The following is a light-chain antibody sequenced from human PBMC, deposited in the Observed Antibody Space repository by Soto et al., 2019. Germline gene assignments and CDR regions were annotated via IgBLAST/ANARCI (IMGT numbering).Light chain of an antibody. Sequence: EIVMTQSASTLSVSPGERATLSCEAGQNIHTNLAWYQQKKGQAPRLLFYGASTGATGLPARFSGSGSGTEVNLTINSLQAEDCAVYYCQPYNNWPLTFGGGTKVDIK. V-gene: IGKV3-15*01. CDR3: QPYNNWPLT. CDR2: GAS. J-gene: IGKJ4*01. CDR1: QNIHTN.